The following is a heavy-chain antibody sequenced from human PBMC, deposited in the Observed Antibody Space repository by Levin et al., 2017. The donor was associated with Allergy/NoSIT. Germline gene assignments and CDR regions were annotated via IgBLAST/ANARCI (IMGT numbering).Heavy chain of an antibody. CDR2: ISSSSSYI. D-gene: IGHD5-12*01. Sequence: GESLKISCAASGFTFSSYSMNWVRQAPGKGLEWVSSISSSSSYIYYADSVKGRFTISRDNAKNSLYLQMNSLRAEDTAVYYCARETVATQPSDYWGQGTLVTVSS. CDR1: GFTFSSYS. CDR3: ARETVATQPSDY. J-gene: IGHJ4*02. V-gene: IGHV3-21*01.